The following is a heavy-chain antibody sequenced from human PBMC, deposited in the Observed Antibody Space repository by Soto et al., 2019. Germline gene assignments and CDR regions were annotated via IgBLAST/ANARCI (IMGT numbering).Heavy chain of an antibody. CDR3: SRDIWGRTARCAN. D-gene: IGHD3-16*01. CDR1: GFPFSTYL. CDR2: IGQDGSAN. V-gene: IGHV3-7*01. Sequence: EVQLVESGGDLVQPGGSLRLSCTASGFPFSTYLMSWVRQAPGKGLEWVANIGQDGSANYYMGSVKGRFTISRDNAKNSLYLQMESLRVEDTAIYYCSRDIWGRTARCANWGQGTLVIVSS. J-gene: IGHJ4*02.